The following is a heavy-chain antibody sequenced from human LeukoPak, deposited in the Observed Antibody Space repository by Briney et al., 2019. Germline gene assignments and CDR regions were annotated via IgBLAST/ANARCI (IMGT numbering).Heavy chain of an antibody. D-gene: IGHD2-2*01. V-gene: IGHV1-8*01. J-gene: IGHJ4*02. Sequence: ASVKVSCKASGYTFTSYDINWVRQATGQGLEWMGWMNTKSGNTGYAQKFQGRVTMTRDTSISTAYMELSRLRSDDTAVYYCARETIDIVVVPAATQGTFDYWGQGTLVTVSS. CDR3: ARETIDIVVVPAATQGTFDY. CDR2: MNTKSGNT. CDR1: GYTFTSYD.